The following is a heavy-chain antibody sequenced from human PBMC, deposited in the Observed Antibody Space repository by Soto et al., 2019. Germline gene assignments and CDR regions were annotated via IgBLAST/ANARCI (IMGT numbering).Heavy chain of an antibody. V-gene: IGHV4-39*01. D-gene: IGHD3-10*01. J-gene: IGHJ5*01. CDR2: VYYNENT. CDR3: ARRERYYGSPGWFDP. Sequence: LSLTCSVSGASINNFAYYWGWIRQPPGKGLEWIGTVYYNENTYYNPSLKSRVAISVGTAKNQFSLNLRSVTAADTAIYFCARRERYYGSPGWFDPWGQGTLVTVSS. CDR1: GASINNFAYY.